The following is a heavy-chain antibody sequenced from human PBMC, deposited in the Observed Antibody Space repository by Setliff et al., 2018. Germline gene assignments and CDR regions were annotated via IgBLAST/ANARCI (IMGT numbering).Heavy chain of an antibody. CDR2: ISSNSNYI. V-gene: IGHV3-21*01. D-gene: IGHD1-7*01. CDR3: ARGSLSGTTYPNDY. CDR1: GFNLNVYT. Sequence: GESLKISCVASGFNLNVYTMEWVRQAPGKGLEWVSSISSNSNYIYNADSLKGRLTVSRDNAKNSLYLQMDSLTAEDTAAYYCARGSLSGTTYPNDYWGQGTLVTVSS. J-gene: IGHJ4*02.